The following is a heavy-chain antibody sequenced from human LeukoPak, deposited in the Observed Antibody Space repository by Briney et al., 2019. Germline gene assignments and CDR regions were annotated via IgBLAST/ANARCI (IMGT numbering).Heavy chain of an antibody. D-gene: IGHD3-10*02. V-gene: IGHV3-48*03. J-gene: IGHJ6*04. CDR1: GFSFSSYE. CDR3: AELGITMIGGV. Sequence: PGGSLRLSCAASGFSFSSYEMNWVRQAPGKGLGWVSYISSSGSTIYYADSVKGRFTISTDNAKNSLYLQMNRLRAEDTAVYYCAELGITMIGGVWGKGTTVTISS. CDR2: ISSSGSTI.